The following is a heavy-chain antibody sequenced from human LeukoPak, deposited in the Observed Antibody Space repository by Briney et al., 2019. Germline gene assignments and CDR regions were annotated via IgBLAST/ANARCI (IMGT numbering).Heavy chain of an antibody. J-gene: IGHJ4*02. CDR1: GFTFSSYA. D-gene: IGHD6-13*01. CDR3: ARGTSAGGPISPFDF. V-gene: IGHV3-23*01. CDR2: ISGSSGST. Sequence: GGSLRLSCAVSGFTFSSYAINWVRQAPGKGLEWVSSISGSSGSTFYADSVKGRFSISRDNAKNTVYLQMNSLRAEDTGIYYCARGTSAGGPISPFDFWGQGTVVTVSS.